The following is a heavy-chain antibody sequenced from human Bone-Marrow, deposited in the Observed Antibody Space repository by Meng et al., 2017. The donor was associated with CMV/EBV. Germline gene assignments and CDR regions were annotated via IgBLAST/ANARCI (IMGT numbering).Heavy chain of an antibody. CDR1: GFTFDDYG. D-gene: IGHD6-19*01. J-gene: IGHJ4*02. V-gene: IGHV3-20*01. CDR3: ARRYSSGWYYSYFDY. Sequence: GESLKISCAASGFTFDDYGMSWVRQAPGKGLEWVSGINWNGGSTGYADSVKGRFTISRDNAKNSLYLQMNSLRAEDTALYHCARRYSSGWYYSYFDYWDQGTLVTVSS. CDR2: INWNGGST.